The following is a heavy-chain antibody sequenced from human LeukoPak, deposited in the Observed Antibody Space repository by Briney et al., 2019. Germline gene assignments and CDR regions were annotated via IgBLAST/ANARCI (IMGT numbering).Heavy chain of an antibody. CDR3: AKTDYSSGWYVALN. CDR2: ISYDGSNK. Sequence: GGSLRLSCAASGFTFSSYGMHWVRQAPGKGLEWVAVISYDGSNKYYADSVKGRFTISRDNSKNTLYLQMNSLRAEDTAVYYCAKTDYSSGWYVALNWGQGTLVTVSS. V-gene: IGHV3-30*18. CDR1: GFTFSSYG. J-gene: IGHJ4*02. D-gene: IGHD6-19*01.